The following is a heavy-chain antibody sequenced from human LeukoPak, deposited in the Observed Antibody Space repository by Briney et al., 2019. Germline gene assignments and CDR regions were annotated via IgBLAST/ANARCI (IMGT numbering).Heavy chain of an antibody. Sequence: PSETLSLTCAVSGGSISSSNWWSWVRQPPGKGLEWIGSIYYSGSTYYNPSLKSRVTISVDTSKNQFSLKLSSVTAADTAVYYCARAAGYSSSWYYYYYYMDVWGKGTTVTISS. CDR1: GGSISSSNW. CDR2: IYYSGST. V-gene: IGHV4-39*01. D-gene: IGHD6-13*01. CDR3: ARAAGYSSSWYYYYYYMDV. J-gene: IGHJ6*03.